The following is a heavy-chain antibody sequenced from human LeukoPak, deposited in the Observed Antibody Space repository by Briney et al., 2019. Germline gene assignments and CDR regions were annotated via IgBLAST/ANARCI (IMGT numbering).Heavy chain of an antibody. CDR3: ARSESLDY. D-gene: IGHD3-10*01. CDR1: GYSFISYW. Sequence: GESLKISCKGSGYSFISYWIGWVRQMPGKGLEWMAMIYPGDSGIRYSPSFQGQVSISADKSISTAYLHWSSLKASDTAMYYCARSESLDYWGQGTLVTVSS. CDR2: IYPGDSGI. J-gene: IGHJ4*02. V-gene: IGHV5-51*01.